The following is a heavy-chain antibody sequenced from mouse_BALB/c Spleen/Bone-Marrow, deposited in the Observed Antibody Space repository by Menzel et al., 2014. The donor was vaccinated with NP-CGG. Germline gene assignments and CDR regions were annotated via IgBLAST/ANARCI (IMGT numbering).Heavy chain of an antibody. V-gene: IGHV1-19*01. CDR2: VTPYNGGT. Sequence: VQLQQPGPELVKPGASVKMSCKASGYTFTDYYMDWVKRSHGESFEWIGRVTPYNGGTTYNQKFKGKATLTVDKSSSTAYMALNSLTSEDSAVYYCARTGYWGQGTTLTVSS. CDR3: ARTGY. CDR1: GYTFTDYY. J-gene: IGHJ2*01.